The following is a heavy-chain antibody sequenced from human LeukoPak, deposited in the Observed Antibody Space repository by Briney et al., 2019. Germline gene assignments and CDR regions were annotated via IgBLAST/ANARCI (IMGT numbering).Heavy chain of an antibody. V-gene: IGHV1-18*01. CDR1: GYTFTSYG. CDR2: ISAYNGNT. CDR3: ARDQAMVRGVIIMGDAFDI. Sequence: ASVKVSCKASGYTFTSYGISWVRQAPGQGLEWMGWISAYNGNTNYAQKLQGRVTMTTDTSTSTAYMELRSLRSDDTAVYYCARDQAMVRGVIIMGDAFDIWGQGTMVTVSS. J-gene: IGHJ3*02. D-gene: IGHD3-10*01.